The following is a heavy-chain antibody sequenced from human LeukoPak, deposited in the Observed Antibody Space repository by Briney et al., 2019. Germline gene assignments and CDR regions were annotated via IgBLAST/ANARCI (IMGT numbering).Heavy chain of an antibody. CDR3: ARVNPRGNYWVGPVY. V-gene: IGHV1-46*01. J-gene: IGHJ4*02. CDR1: GYTFTSYY. Sequence: ASVKVSCKASGYTFTSYYMHWVRQAPGQGLEWMGIINPSGGSTSYAQKFQGRVTMTRDMSTSTVYMELSSLRSDDTAVYYCARVNPRGNYWVGPVYWGQGTLVTVSS. CDR2: INPSGGST. D-gene: IGHD1-26*01.